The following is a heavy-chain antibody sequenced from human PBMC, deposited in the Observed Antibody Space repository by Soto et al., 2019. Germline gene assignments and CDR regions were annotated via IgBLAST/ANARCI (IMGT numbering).Heavy chain of an antibody. J-gene: IGHJ1*01. CDR2: IIPIFGTA. V-gene: IGHV1-69*13. CDR1: GGTFSSYA. Sequence: SVKVSCKASGGTFSSYAISWVRQAPGQGLEWMGGIIPIFGTANYAQKFQGRVTITADESTSTAYMELSSLRSEDTAVYYCAIDTPCLFGVVTQFQNWGQGTLVTVSS. CDR3: AIDTPCLFGVVTQFQN. D-gene: IGHD3-3*01.